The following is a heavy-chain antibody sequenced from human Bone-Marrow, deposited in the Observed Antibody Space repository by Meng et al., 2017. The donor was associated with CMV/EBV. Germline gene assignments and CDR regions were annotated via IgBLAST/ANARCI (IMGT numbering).Heavy chain of an antibody. CDR2: INSDGSST. V-gene: IGHV3-74*01. CDR1: GFTFSSYW. Sequence: GGSLRLSCAASGFTFSSYWMHWVRQAPGKGLVWVSRINSDGSSTSYADSVKGRFTISRDNAKNTLYLQMNSLRAEDTAVYYCAKLVVPAATLGDWGQGTLVTVSS. D-gene: IGHD2-2*01. J-gene: IGHJ4*02. CDR3: AKLVVPAATLGD.